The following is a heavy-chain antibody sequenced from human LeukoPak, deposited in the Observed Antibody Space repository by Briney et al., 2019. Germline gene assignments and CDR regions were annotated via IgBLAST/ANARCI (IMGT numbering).Heavy chain of an antibody. D-gene: IGHD3-22*01. Sequence: ASVKVSCKASGYTFTSYGISWVRQAPGQGLEWMGWISAYNGNTNYAQKLQGRVTMTTDTSTSTAYMELRSLRSDDTAVYYCARDFPRPKMLHDSSGYPLDYWGQGTLVTVSS. V-gene: IGHV1-18*01. CDR2: ISAYNGNT. CDR3: ARDFPRPKMLHDSSGYPLDY. CDR1: GYTFTSYG. J-gene: IGHJ4*02.